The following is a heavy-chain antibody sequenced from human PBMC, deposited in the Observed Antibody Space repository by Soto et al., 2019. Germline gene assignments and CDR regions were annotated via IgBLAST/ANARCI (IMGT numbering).Heavy chain of an antibody. D-gene: IGHD1-26*01. CDR2: ISYDGSNK. CDR1: GFTFSSYG. Sequence: QVQLVESGGGVVQPGRSLRLSCAASGFTFSSYGMHWVRQAPGKGLEWVAVISYDGSNKYYADSVKGRFTISRDNSKNTLYLQMNSLRAEGTAVYYCAKDRGVGAFDYWGQGTLVTVSS. CDR3: AKDRGVGAFDY. V-gene: IGHV3-30*18. J-gene: IGHJ4*02.